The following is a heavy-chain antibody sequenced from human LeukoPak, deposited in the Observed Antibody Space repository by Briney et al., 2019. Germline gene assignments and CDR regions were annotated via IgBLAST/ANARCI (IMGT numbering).Heavy chain of an antibody. Sequence: PGGTLRLSCAGSGFTFSHYGMNWVRQAPGKGLEWVAGVWHDASKFLYGDSAKGRFTISRDNSRNVMFLQMDSLTDDDTGVYYCARDADTSGHYSYFDYWGQGALVFVSS. J-gene: IGHJ4*02. D-gene: IGHD5-12*01. CDR2: VWHDASKF. CDR1: GFTFSHYG. CDR3: ARDADTSGHYSYFDY. V-gene: IGHV3-33*02.